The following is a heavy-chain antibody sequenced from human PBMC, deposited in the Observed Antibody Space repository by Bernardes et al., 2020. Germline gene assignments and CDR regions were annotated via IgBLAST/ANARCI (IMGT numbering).Heavy chain of an antibody. Sequence: GGSLRLSCSASGFTFSTYALHWVRQAPGKGLEYVSSISSYGVSTYYADSVRGRFTISRDNSKNTLYLQMSSLRAEDTAVYYCVRPPPWSGTSCYTFDYWGEGTLVTVSS. V-gene: IGHV3-64D*06. CDR1: GFTFSTYA. CDR2: ISSYGVST. D-gene: IGHD2-2*02. J-gene: IGHJ4*02. CDR3: VRPPPWSGTSCYTFDY.